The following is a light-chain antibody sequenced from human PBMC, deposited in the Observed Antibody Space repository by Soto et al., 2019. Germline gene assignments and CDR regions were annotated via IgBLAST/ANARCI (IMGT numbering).Light chain of an antibody. CDR1: SGSVSTSHY. CDR2: NIE. V-gene: IGLV8-61*01. J-gene: IGLJ3*02. Sequence: QSVVTQEASLSVSPGGTVTLTCGLNSGSVSTSHYPSWYQQTPGQPPRTLILNIESRPSGVPERFSGTIIGRRAALTITGAQSEGESDYYCMLCVGTGVWVFGGGTKLTVL. CDR3: MLCVGTGVWV.